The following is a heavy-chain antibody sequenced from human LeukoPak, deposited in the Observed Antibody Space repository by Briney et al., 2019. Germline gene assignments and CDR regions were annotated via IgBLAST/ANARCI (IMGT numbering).Heavy chain of an antibody. CDR2: ISVNNGNA. CDR1: GYTFSNYG. CDR3: ARPGHHGVDY. Sequence: GASVKVSCKASGYTFSNYGISWVRQAPGQGLEWMGWISVNNGNAYYAQNLQGRVTMTTDTSTTTAYMELRSLKSDDTAVYYCARPGHHGVDYWGQGTLVTVSS. J-gene: IGHJ4*02. D-gene: IGHD1-14*01. V-gene: IGHV1-18*01.